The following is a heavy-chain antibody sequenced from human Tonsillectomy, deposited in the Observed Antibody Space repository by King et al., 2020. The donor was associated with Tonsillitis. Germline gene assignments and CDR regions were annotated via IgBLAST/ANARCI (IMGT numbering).Heavy chain of an antibody. CDR2: IKSKTDGGTT. CDR1: GFTFSNAW. V-gene: IGHV3-15*01. J-gene: IGHJ4*02. CDR3: TTGQLHYYDSSGSNTGATY. D-gene: IGHD3-22*01. Sequence: VQLVESGGGLVKPGGSLRLSCAASGFTFSNAWMSWVRQAPGKGLEWVGRIKSKTDGGTTDYAAPVKGRFTISRDDSKNTLYLQMNSLKTEDTAVYYCTTGQLHYYDSSGSNTGATYWGQGTLVTVSS.